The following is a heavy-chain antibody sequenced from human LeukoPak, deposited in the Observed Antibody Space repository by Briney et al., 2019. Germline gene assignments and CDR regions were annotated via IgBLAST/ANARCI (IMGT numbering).Heavy chain of an antibody. J-gene: IGHJ4*02. V-gene: IGHV4-59*01. CDR3: ARSPTYGGYPANFDY. CDR2: IYYSGST. D-gene: IGHD5-12*01. CDR1: GGSISSYY. Sequence: SETLSLTCTVSGGSISSYYWSWIRQPPGKGLEWIGYIYYSGSTNYNPSLKSRVSISVDTSKNQFSLKLSSVTAADTAVYYCARSPTYGGYPANFDYWGQGTLVTVSS.